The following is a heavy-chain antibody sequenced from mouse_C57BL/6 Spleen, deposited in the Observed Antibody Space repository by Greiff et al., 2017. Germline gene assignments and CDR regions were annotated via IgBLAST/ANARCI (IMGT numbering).Heavy chain of an antibody. Sequence: VQLQQSGPVLVKPGASVKMSCKASGYTFTDYYMNWVKQSHGKSLEWIGVINPYNGGTSYNQKFKGKATLTVDKSSSTAYMELNSLTSEDSAVYYCARVYYGSLFDYWGQGTTLTVSS. CDR2: INPYNGGT. D-gene: IGHD1-1*01. CDR1: GYTFTDYY. CDR3: ARVYYGSLFDY. J-gene: IGHJ2*01. V-gene: IGHV1-19*01.